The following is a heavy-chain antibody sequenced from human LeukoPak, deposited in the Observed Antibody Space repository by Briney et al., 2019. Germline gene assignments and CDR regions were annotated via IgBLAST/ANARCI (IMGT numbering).Heavy chain of an antibody. Sequence: GGSLRLSCAASGFTFSNAWMSWVRQAPGKGLEWVGRIKSKTDGGTTDYAAPVKGRFTISRDDSKNTLYLQMNSLKTEDTAVYYCTVDTAMVLRPYGMDVWGQGTTVTVSS. CDR1: GFTFSNAW. CDR2: IKSKTDGGTT. D-gene: IGHD5-18*01. J-gene: IGHJ6*02. CDR3: TVDTAMVLRPYGMDV. V-gene: IGHV3-15*01.